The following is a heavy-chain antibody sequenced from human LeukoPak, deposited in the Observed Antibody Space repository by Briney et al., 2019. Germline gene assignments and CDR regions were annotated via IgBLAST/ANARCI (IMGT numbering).Heavy chain of an antibody. CDR3: AGHFAYSSSSYFDY. Sequence: SETLSLTCSVSGGSFSNYYWSWIRQPPGKGLEWMGYVYYTGSTNYNPSLKSRVTIFEDKSKNQFSLRLYSVTVADTAVYYCAGHFAYSSSSYFDYWGQGSLVTVSS. V-gene: IGHV4-59*08. CDR2: VYYTGST. J-gene: IGHJ4*02. D-gene: IGHD6-6*01. CDR1: GGSFSNYY.